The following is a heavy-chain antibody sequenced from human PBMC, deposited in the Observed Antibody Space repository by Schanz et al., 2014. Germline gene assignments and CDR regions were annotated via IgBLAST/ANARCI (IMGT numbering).Heavy chain of an antibody. CDR3: ARDRSHGDFPGDI. V-gene: IGHV4-31*03. Sequence: QVQLQESGPGLVKPSQTLSLTCTVSGGSVSSGGDYWSWIRQHPGKGLEWIGFISYSGSTYYNPSLKSRVTTSVDSSKNQFTLIRSSTSAADTAVYYCARDRSHGDFPGDIWGQGTMVTVSS. CDR1: GGSVSSGGDY. CDR2: ISYSGST. D-gene: IGHD4-17*01. J-gene: IGHJ3*02.